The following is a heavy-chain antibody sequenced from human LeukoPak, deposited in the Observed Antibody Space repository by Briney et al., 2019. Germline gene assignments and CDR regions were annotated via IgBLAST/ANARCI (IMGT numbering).Heavy chain of an antibody. J-gene: IGHJ4*02. CDR2: IMQDGSEK. D-gene: IGHD2-15*01. Sequence: GGSLRLSCAVSGFTFSSYWMSWVRQAPGKGLEWVANIMQDGSEKYYVDSVKGRFTISRDNAKNSLYLQMYSLRAEDTAVYYCARVCSGGSCRDYWGQGTLVTVSS. V-gene: IGHV3-7*01. CDR1: GFTFSSYW. CDR3: ARVCSGGSCRDY.